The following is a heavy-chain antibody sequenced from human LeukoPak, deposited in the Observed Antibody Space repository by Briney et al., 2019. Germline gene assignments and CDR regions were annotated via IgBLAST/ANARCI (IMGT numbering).Heavy chain of an antibody. CDR1: GFTFSTYW. Sequence: GGSLRLSCAASGFTFSTYWMKWVRQAPGKGLEWVASIKEDGSDKYYVDSVKGSFSISRDNAKNSLYLQMNSLRTEDTAVYYCAKGGHYNFDYWGQGTLVTVSS. CDR2: IKEDGSDK. D-gene: IGHD4-11*01. V-gene: IGHV3-7*01. CDR3: AKGGHYNFDY. J-gene: IGHJ4*02.